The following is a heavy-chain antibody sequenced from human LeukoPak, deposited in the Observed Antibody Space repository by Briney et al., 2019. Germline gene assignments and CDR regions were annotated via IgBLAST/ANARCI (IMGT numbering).Heavy chain of an antibody. J-gene: IGHJ4*02. CDR1: GASISNYY. CDR3: ARLGSYHDF. Sequence: PSETLSLTCTVSGASISNYYWSWIRQTPEKGLEWMGHIHTSGACRYYPSLESRLALSIDTSRNHLSLKLTSVTAADTAVYFCARLGSYHDFWGQGALVTVSS. V-gene: IGHV4-4*09. D-gene: IGHD1-26*01. CDR2: IHTSGAC.